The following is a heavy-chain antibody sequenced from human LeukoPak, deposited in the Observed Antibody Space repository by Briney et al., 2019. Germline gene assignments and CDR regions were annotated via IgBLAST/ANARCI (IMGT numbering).Heavy chain of an antibody. CDR1: GFTFSSYG. CDR2: IRYDGSNK. Sequence: GGSLRLPCAASGFTFSSYGMHWVRQAPGKGLEWVAFIRYDGSNKYYADSVKGRFTISRDNSKNTLYLQMNSLRAEDTAVYYCAKDSIVVVTVSLDYWGQGTLVTVSS. V-gene: IGHV3-30*02. J-gene: IGHJ4*02. CDR3: AKDSIVVVTVSLDY. D-gene: IGHD2-21*02.